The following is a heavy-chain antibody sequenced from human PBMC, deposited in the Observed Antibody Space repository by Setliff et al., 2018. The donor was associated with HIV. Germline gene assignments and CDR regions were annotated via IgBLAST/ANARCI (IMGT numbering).Heavy chain of an antibody. V-gene: IGHV4-59*11. J-gene: IGHJ6*03. D-gene: IGHD1-1*01. CDR2: IYYSGDTTYNPST. CDR3: SRYNPASYNNYYYYYMDV. Sequence: SETLSLTCTVSGGSISGHYWSWIRQAPGKGLEWIGYIYYSGDTTYNPSTTYNPSLKSRATISVDTSKNQFSLKLTSVTAADTAVYFCSRYNPASYNNYYYYYMDVWGKGTTVTVSS. CDR1: GGSISGHY.